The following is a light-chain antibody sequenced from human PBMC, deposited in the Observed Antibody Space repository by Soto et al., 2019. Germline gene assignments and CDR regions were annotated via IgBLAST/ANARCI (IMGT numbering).Light chain of an antibody. CDR3: AAWDDSLGAWV. CDR1: KSNIGRHT. V-gene: IGLV1-44*01. J-gene: IGLJ3*02. Sequence: QSVLTQPPSASATPGQRVTISCSGSKSNIGRHTVNWYQQLPGTAPKLLIYTDNQRPSGVPDRFSDSKSGTSASLAISALQSEDEADYYCAAWDDSLGAWVFGGGTKLTVL. CDR2: TDN.